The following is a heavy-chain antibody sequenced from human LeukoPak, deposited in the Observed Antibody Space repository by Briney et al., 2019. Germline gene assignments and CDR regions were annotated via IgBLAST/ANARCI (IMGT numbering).Heavy chain of an antibody. CDR1: GFTFSSYA. D-gene: IGHD6-6*01. CDR2: ITGSGGST. J-gene: IGHJ4*02. V-gene: IGHV3-23*01. CDR3: ARASSNIAARPSKYFFDY. Sequence: PGGSLRLSCAASGFTFSSYAMSWVRQAPGMGLEWVSSITGSGGSTYYAESVKGRFTISRDTSKNTLYLQINSLRGEDTAMYYCARASSNIAARPSKYFFDYWGQGTLVTVSS.